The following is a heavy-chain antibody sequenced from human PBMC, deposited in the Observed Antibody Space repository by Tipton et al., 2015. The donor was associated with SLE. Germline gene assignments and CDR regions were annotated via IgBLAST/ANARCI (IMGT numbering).Heavy chain of an antibody. V-gene: IGHV3-23*01. CDR1: GFTFSSYA. J-gene: IGHJ4*02. D-gene: IGHD6-19*01. CDR2: ISGSGGST. CDR3: ANVDISGWYYFDY. Sequence: GSLRLSCAASGFTFSSYAMSWVRQAPGKGLEWVSAISGSGGSTYYADSVKGRFTISRDNSKNTLFLQMDSLRAEDTAVYYCANVDISGWYYFDYWGQGTLVTVSS.